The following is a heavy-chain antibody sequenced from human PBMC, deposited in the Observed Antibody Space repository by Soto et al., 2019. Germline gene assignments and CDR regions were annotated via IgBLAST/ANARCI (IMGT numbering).Heavy chain of an antibody. CDR1: GGSFSGYY. V-gene: IGHV4-34*01. CDR2: INHSGST. J-gene: IGHJ5*02. Sequence: PSETLSLTCAVYGGSFSGYYWSWMRQPPGKGLEWIGEINHSGSTNYNPSLKSRVTISVDTSKNQFSLKLSSVTAADTAVYYCARGLGYCSSTSCYRRPAYNWFDPWGQGTLVTVSS. CDR3: ARGLGYCSSTSCYRRPAYNWFDP. D-gene: IGHD2-2*01.